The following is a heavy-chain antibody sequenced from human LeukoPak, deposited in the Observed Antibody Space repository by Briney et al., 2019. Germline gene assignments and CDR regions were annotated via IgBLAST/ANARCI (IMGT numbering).Heavy chain of an antibody. D-gene: IGHD3-22*01. CDR1: GGSISSSSYY. V-gene: IGHV4-39*07. CDR3: ARVQQDSSGYYSVMGY. CDR2: IYYSGST. J-gene: IGHJ4*02. Sequence: SETLSLTCTVSGGSISSSSYYWGWIRQPPGKGLEWIGSIYYSGSTYYNPSLESRVTISVDTSKNQFSLKLSSVTAADTAVYYCARVQQDSSGYYSVMGYWGQGTLVTVSS.